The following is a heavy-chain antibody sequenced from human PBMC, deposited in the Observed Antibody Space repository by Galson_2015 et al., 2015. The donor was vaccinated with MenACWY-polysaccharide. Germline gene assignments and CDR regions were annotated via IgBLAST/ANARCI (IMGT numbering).Heavy chain of an antibody. CDR3: ARGYYGMDV. Sequence: SLRLSCVASGFTFSSYWMTWVRQAPGKGLEWVANIKKDGGEKYYVDSVKGRFTISRDNAKNSLYLQMHSLRAEDTAVYSCARGYYGMDVWGQGTTVTVSS. V-gene: IGHV3-7*01. CDR2: IKKDGGEK. J-gene: IGHJ6*02. CDR1: GFTFSSYW.